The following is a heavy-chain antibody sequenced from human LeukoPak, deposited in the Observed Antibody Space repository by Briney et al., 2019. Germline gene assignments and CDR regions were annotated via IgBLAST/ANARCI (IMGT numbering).Heavy chain of an antibody. D-gene: IGHD5-24*01. CDR3: ARDVSRITIDY. V-gene: IGHV3-21*01. CDR2: ISSSSSYI. CDR1: GFTFSSYS. Sequence: PGGSLRLSCAASGFTFSSYSMNWVRQAPGKGLEWVSSISSSSSYIYYADSVEGRFTISRDNAKNSLYLQMNSLRAEDTAVYYCARDVSRITIDYWGQGTLVTVSS. J-gene: IGHJ4*02.